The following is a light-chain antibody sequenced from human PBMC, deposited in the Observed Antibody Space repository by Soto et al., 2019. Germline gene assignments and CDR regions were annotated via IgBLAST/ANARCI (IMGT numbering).Light chain of an antibody. Sequence: DIQMTLSPSSLSASVGDRVTITCRASQSISNYLNWYQQKPGKAPNLLIYDASSLLSGVPSRFSGSGSGTDFTLTISSLQPEDFSIYYCQQSDSTPYTFGQGTRLEIK. CDR1: QSISNY. V-gene: IGKV1-39*01. CDR3: QQSDSTPYT. J-gene: IGKJ5*01. CDR2: DAS.